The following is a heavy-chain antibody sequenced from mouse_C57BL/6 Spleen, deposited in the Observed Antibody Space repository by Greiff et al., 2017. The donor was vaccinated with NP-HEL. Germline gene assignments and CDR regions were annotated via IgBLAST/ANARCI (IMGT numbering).Heavy chain of an antibody. Sequence: EVQLVESGEGLVKPGGSLKLSCAASGFTFSSYAMSWVRQTPEKRLEWVAYISSGGDYIYYADTVKGRFTISRDNARNTLYLQMSSLKSEDTAMYYWTRDAVILEGYAMDYWGQGTSVTVSS. CDR1: GFTFSSYA. CDR2: ISSGGDYI. CDR3: TRDAVILEGYAMDY. V-gene: IGHV5-9-1*02. J-gene: IGHJ4*01. D-gene: IGHD1-1*01.